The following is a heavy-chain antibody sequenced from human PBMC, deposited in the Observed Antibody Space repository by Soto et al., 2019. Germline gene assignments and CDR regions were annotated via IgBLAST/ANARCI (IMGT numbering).Heavy chain of an antibody. CDR2: ISNRGDT. CDR1: GFIVSNTY. V-gene: IGHV3-66*01. J-gene: IGHJ3*02. Sequence: EVQLVESGGGLVQPGGSLRLSCTASGFIVSNTYVNRVRQAPGKGLEWVSVISNRGDTHYADSVRGRFSLSRDISDNTLHLQMNNLRVEDRAVYYCAREPRYCRGGSCSITGDAYDIWGQGTMVTVSS. D-gene: IGHD2-15*01. CDR3: AREPRYCRGGSCSITGDAYDI.